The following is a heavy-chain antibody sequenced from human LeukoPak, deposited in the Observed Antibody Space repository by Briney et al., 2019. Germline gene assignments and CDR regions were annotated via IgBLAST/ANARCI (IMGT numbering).Heavy chain of an antibody. CDR2: IDAGNGNA. Sequence: GASVKVSCKASGYVFTNFAIHWVRQAPGQRLEWMGWIDAGNGNAKYSRKFQGRVIITRDTSASTVYMELSSLRSEDTALYYCARKGYRDYHGMDVWGQGTTVTASS. J-gene: IGHJ6*02. D-gene: IGHD5-18*01. CDR3: ARKGYRDYHGMDV. CDR1: GYVFTNFA. V-gene: IGHV1-3*01.